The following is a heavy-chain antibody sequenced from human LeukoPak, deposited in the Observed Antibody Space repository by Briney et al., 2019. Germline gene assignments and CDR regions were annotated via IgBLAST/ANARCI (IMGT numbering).Heavy chain of an antibody. Sequence: SETLSLTCTVSGGSLSSYYWSWIRQPPGKGLEWIGYIYTSGSTNYNPSLKSRVPISVDPSKNQFSLKLSSVTAADPAVYYCGSREGAALGFDYWGQGTLVTVSS. CDR3: GSREGAALGFDY. CDR2: IYTSGST. CDR1: GGSLSSYY. D-gene: IGHD6-6*01. V-gene: IGHV4-4*09. J-gene: IGHJ4*02.